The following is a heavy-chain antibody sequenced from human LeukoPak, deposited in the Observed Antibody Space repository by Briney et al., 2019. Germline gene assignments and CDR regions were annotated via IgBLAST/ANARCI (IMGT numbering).Heavy chain of an antibody. CDR2: ISYDGSNK. CDR3: AAFAYSYGRLFDY. V-gene: IGHV3-33*05. Sequence: SXXXSXXAXGXTLXXYGMHWVRQAPGKGLGWVAVISYDGSNKYYADSVKGRFTISRDNSKNTLYLQMSSLRADDTGIYYCAAFAYSYGRLFDYWGQGAPVTVSS. D-gene: IGHD5-18*01. J-gene: IGHJ4*02. CDR1: GXTLXXYG.